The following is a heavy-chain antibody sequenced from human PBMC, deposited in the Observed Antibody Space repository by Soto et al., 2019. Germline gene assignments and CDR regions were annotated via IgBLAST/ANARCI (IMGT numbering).Heavy chain of an antibody. V-gene: IGHV5-51*01. CDR3: ASLGLVSGELPHY. D-gene: IGHD1-26*01. Sequence: GECLNISCNGYGHSFTSYWIGWVRKMPLKGLEWMGIIYPGDSDTRYSPSFQGQVTISAHKSISTAYLQWSSLKASDTAMYYCASLGLVSGELPHYWGQGTLVTVSS. CDR1: GHSFTSYW. J-gene: IGHJ4*02. CDR2: IYPGDSDT.